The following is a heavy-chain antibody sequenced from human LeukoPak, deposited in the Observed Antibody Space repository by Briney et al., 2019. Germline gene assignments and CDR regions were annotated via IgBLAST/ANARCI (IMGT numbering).Heavy chain of an antibody. V-gene: IGHV1-18*01. D-gene: IGHD4-11*01. CDR2: ISAYNGNT. J-gene: IGHJ6*02. CDR1: GYTFTSYG. Sequence: GASVKVSCKASGYTFTSYGISWVRQAPGHVREWMGWISAYNGNTNYAQKLQGRVTMTTDTSTSTAYMELRSLRSDDTAVYYCAREGVTTTGDYYYYGMDVWGQGTTVTVSS. CDR3: AREGVTTTGDYYYYGMDV.